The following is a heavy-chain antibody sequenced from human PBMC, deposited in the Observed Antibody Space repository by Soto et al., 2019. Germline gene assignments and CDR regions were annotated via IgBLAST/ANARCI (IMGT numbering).Heavy chain of an antibody. Sequence: GASVKVSCKASGYTFTGYYVHWVRQAPGQGLEWLGWIHLNSGGTNYAQSFQGRVTMNRDMSVSTVYMEMTGLSSDDTAVYYCASSRELSNSYFYCCTLDVWGQGTTVTVSS. CDR1: GYTFTGYY. D-gene: IGHD3-10*01. J-gene: IGHJ6*02. CDR3: ASSRELSNSYFYCCTLDV. V-gene: IGHV1-2*02. CDR2: IHLNSGGT.